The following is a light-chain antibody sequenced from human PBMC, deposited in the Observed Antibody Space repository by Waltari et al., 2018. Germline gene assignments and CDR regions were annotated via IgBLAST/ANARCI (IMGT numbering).Light chain of an antibody. CDR2: GAS. V-gene: IGKV3-20*01. J-gene: IGKJ3*01. CDR1: QSVSRSY. CDR3: QQYGSSLGT. Sequence: EIVLTQSPGTLSLSPGERATLPCRASQSVSRSYLAWYQQQPGQAPRLLIYGASSRATGIPDRFSGSGSGTDFTLTISRLEPEDFAVYFCQQYGSSLGTFGPGTKVDIK.